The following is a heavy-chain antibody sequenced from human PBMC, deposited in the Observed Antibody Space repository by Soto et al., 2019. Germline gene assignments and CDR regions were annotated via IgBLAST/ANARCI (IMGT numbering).Heavy chain of an antibody. Sequence: SETLSLTCTVSGGSISSGDYYWSWIRQPPGKGLEWIGYIYYSGSTYYNPSLKSRVTISVDTSMYQFSLKLSSVTAADTAVYYCAGGGSIVVATRRLMDVWGKGTTVTVSS. CDR2: IYYSGST. J-gene: IGHJ6*03. CDR3: AGGGSIVVATRRLMDV. CDR1: GGSISSGDYY. V-gene: IGHV4-30-4*01. D-gene: IGHD3-22*01.